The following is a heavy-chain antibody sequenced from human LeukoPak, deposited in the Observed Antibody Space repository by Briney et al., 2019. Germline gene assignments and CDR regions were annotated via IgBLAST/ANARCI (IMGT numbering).Heavy chain of an antibody. V-gene: IGHV4-39*02. CDR1: GGSISSSSSY. CDR3: ARIRGFRPVFDF. Sequence: SETLSLTCTVSGGSISSSSSYWGWIRQPPGKGLEWIGTIYYSGTTYYNPSLKGRVTISVGTFKNHFSLKLRSVTAADTAVYYCARIRGFRPVFDFWGQGTLVAVSS. D-gene: IGHD5-12*01. J-gene: IGHJ4*02. CDR2: IYYSGTT.